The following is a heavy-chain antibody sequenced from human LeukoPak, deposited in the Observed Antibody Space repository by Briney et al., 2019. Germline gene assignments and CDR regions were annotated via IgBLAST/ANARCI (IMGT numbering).Heavy chain of an antibody. D-gene: IGHD5-18*01. CDR3: ARLRNSYGHRADY. CDR1: GYIFTNYW. Sequence: GESLKISCKGSGYIFTNYWIGWVRQMPGKGLEWMGIIYPGESDTRYSPSFQGQLTISADKSISTVQWSSLKASDTAIYYCARLRNSYGHRADYWGQGTLVTVSS. V-gene: IGHV5-51*01. CDR2: IYPGESDT. J-gene: IGHJ4*02.